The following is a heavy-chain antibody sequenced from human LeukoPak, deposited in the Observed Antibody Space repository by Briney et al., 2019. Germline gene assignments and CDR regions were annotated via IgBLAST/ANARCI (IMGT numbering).Heavy chain of an antibody. CDR1: GFTFSNYA. V-gene: IGHV3-23*01. D-gene: IGHD1-7*01. J-gene: IGHJ5*02. CDR2: INSSGTNT. Sequence: GGSLRLSCAASGFTFSNYAMTWVRQAPGKGLEWVSDINSSGTNTYSAGSVKGRFTISRDNSKNTLYLQMNRLRVEDTAVYYCAIDGRNWNSGIPDPWGQGTLVTVSS. CDR3: AIDGRNWNSGIPDP.